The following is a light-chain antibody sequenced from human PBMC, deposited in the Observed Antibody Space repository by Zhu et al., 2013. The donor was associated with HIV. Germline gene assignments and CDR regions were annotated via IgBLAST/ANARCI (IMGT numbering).Light chain of an antibody. CDR1: QSIGTY. CDR2: RAS. CDR3: QQYNGYST. J-gene: IGKJ1*01. V-gene: IGKV1-5*03. Sequence: DIQLTQSPSTLSASVGDEVTIDCRASQSIGTYLAWHQQKPGKAPKLLISRASTLESGVPSRFSGSGSGAEFSLTISSLQPDDFATYYCQQYNGYSTFGQGTRVEIK.